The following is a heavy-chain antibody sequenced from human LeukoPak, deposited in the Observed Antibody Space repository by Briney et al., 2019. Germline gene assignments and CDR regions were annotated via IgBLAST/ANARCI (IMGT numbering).Heavy chain of an antibody. CDR1: GYTLTELS. CDR3: ATSGARITIFGVVMNY. CDR2: FDPEDGET. Sequence: ASVKVSCKVSGYTLTELSMHWVRQAPGKGLEWMGGFDPEDGETIYAQKFQGRVTMTEDTSTDTAYMELSSLRSEDTAVYYCATSGARITIFGVVMNYWGQGTLVTVSS. V-gene: IGHV1-24*01. D-gene: IGHD3-3*01. J-gene: IGHJ4*02.